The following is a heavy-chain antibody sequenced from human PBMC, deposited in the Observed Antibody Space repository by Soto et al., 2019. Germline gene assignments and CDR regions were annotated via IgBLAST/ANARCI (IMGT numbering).Heavy chain of an antibody. CDR1: VGSISSYY. CDR2: IYYSGST. V-gene: IGHV4-59*08. J-gene: IGHJ6*03. CDR3: AGGPYYYYMDV. Sequence: PSETLSLTCTVSVGSISSYYWSWIRQPPGKGLEWIGYIYYSGSTNYNPSLKSRVTISVDTSKSQFSLKLSSVTAADTAVYYCAGGPYYYYMDVWGKGTTVTVSS.